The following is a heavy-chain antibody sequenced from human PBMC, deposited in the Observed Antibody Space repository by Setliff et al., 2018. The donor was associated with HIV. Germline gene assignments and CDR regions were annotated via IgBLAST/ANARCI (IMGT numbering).Heavy chain of an antibody. J-gene: IGHJ4*02. V-gene: IGHV4-59*12. D-gene: IGHD3-10*01. CDR3: ARGRDKYGPIDY. CDR1: GGSISSYY. Sequence: PSETLSLTCTVSGGSISSYYWSWIRQPPGKGLEWIGYIYYSGSTNYNPSLKSRVTISVDTSKNQFSLKLSSVTAAGTAVYYCARGRDKYGPIDYWGQGTLVTVSS. CDR2: IYYSGST.